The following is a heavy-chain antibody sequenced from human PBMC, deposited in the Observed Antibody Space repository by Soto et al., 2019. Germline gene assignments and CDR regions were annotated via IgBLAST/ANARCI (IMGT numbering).Heavy chain of an antibody. D-gene: IGHD3-22*01. Sequence: QVQLVESGGGVVQPGRSLRLSCAASGFTFSSYGMHWVRQAPGKGLEWVAVISYDGSNKYYADSVKGRFTISRDNSKNTLYLQMNSLRAEDTAVYYCARWNTYYYDSSGYYRPWGQGTQVTVSS. CDR2: ISYDGSNK. V-gene: IGHV3-30*03. CDR3: ARWNTYYYDSSGYYRP. CDR1: GFTFSSYG. J-gene: IGHJ4*02.